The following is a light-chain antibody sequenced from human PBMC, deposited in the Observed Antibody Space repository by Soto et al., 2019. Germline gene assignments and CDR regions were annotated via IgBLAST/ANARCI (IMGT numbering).Light chain of an antibody. Sequence: EVVLTQSPASLSVSPGERDTLSCRASQSVSSNLAWYQQKPGQAPRLLVYGASTRATGIAARFSGSGSGTEFALTIRSLHTEDFAVYYYKQYNTWPMTFGQGTKVEI. CDR2: GAS. J-gene: IGKJ1*01. CDR1: QSVSSN. V-gene: IGKV3-15*01. CDR3: KQYNTWPMT.